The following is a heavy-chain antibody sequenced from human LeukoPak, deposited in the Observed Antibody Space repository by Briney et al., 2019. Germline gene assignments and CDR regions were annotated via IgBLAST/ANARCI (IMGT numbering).Heavy chain of an antibody. D-gene: IGHD4-17*01. CDR3: ARGYGEPNWFDP. V-gene: IGHV4-30-4*01. CDR1: GGSISSGDYS. Sequence: SETLSLTCTVSGGSISSGDYSWSWIRQPPGKGLEWIGYIYYSGSTYYNPSLKSRVTISVDTSKNQFSLKLSSVTAADTAVYYCARGYGEPNWFDPWGQGTLVTVSS. J-gene: IGHJ5*02. CDR2: IYYSGST.